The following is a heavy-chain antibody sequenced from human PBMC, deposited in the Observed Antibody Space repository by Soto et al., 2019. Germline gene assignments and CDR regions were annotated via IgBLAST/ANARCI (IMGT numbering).Heavy chain of an antibody. CDR3: ASWGWLRLPSIY. D-gene: IGHD5-12*01. CDR2: IYQSGTT. CDR1: SGSIANSYW. J-gene: IGHJ4*02. V-gene: IGHV4-4*02. Sequence: QVQLQESGPGLVKPSGTLSLTCAVSSGSIANSYWWTWVRQPPGKGLEWIGEIYQSGTTNYNPSLQSRVTISVDRSKNQYSLNLNPVTAADTAVYYCASWGWLRLPSIYWGQGALVTVSS.